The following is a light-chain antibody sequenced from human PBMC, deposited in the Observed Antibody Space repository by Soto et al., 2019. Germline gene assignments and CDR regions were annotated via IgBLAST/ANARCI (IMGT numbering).Light chain of an antibody. J-gene: IGKJ1*01. Sequence: EIVRTQSPATLSVSPGERVTLSCRASLGISINLAWYQQRPGQAPRLLIYGASTRATGVPTRFSGSGSGTEFTLTISSLQSEDLAVYHCQQYNKWPQTFGQGTKVDIK. CDR3: QQYNKWPQT. CDR2: GAS. V-gene: IGKV3-15*01. CDR1: LGISIN.